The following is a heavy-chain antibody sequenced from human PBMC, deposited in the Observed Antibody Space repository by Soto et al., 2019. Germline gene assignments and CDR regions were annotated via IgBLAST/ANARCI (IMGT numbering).Heavy chain of an antibody. CDR1: GGTFSRYG. Sequence: QVQLDQSGAEVKKPGSSVKVSCTASGGTFSRYGFTWVRQAPGQGFQWMGGIIPIFGTTHYEQNFQGRLSITADESTSTVYMELSSLRSDDTAIYFCARTYYQWEALHYFDFWGQGTLVTVSS. CDR3: ARTYYQWEALHYFDF. CDR2: IIPIFGTT. V-gene: IGHV1-69*01. D-gene: IGHD1-26*01. J-gene: IGHJ4*02.